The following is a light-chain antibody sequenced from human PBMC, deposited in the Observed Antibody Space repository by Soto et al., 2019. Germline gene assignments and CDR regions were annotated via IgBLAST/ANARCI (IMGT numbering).Light chain of an antibody. CDR2: ENN. J-gene: IGLJ1*01. CDR1: SSNIGNNY. V-gene: IGLV1-51*02. CDR3: GTWDSSLSAGGV. Sequence: QSALTQPPSVSAAPGQKVTISCSGSSSNIGNNYVSWYQQLPGTAPKLLIYENNKRPSGIPDRFSGSKSGTSATLGITGLQTGDEADYYCGTWDSSLSAGGVSGPGTKVPLL.